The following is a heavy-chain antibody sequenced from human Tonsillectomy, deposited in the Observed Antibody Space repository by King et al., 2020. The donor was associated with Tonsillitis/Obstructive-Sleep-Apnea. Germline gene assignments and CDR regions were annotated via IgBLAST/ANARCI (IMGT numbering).Heavy chain of an antibody. CDR2: INPSGGST. J-gene: IGHJ6*03. Sequence: QLVQSGAEVKKPGASVKVSCKASGYTFTSYYMHWVRQAPGQGLEWMGIINPSGGSTSYAQKCQGRFTMTRETSTRTVYREVSSLRSEDTAVYYCARAYCSSTSCYGDYYYYYYMDVWGKGTTVTVSS. CDR3: ARAYCSSTSCYGDYYYYYYMDV. V-gene: IGHV1-46*01. CDR1: GYTFTSYY. D-gene: IGHD2-2*01.